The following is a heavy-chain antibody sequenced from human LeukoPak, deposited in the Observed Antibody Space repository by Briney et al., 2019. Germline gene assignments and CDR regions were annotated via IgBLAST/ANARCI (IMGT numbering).Heavy chain of an antibody. CDR1: GFTFSTHA. CDR2: IRGDGGNT. D-gene: IGHD2-21*02. CDR3: ARESADSQS. J-gene: IGHJ3*01. Sequence: GGSLRLSCEASGFTFSTHAMSWVRQAAGKGLEWVSGIRGDGGNTYYADSVKGRFTISRDNAKNSLYLQMNSLRAEDTAVYYCARESADSQSWGQGTMVTVSS. V-gene: IGHV3-23*01.